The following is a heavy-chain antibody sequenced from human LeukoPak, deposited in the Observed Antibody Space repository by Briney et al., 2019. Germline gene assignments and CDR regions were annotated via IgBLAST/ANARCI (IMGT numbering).Heavy chain of an antibody. CDR1: GFTFSSYA. D-gene: IGHD1-26*01. V-gene: IGHV3-23*01. CDR3: AKDTSGNYQGWFDP. Sequence: NPGGSLRLSCAASGFTFSSYAMSWVRQAPGKGLEWVSAISGSGGSTYYADSVKGRFTISRDNSKNTLYLQMNSLRAEDTAVYYCAKDTSGNYQGWFDPWGQGTLVTVSS. J-gene: IGHJ5*02. CDR2: ISGSGGST.